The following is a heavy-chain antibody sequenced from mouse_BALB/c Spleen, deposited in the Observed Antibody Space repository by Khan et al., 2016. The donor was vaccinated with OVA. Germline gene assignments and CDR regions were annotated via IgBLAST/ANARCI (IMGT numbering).Heavy chain of an antibody. Sequence: EVELVESGGGLVKPGGSLKLSCAASGFTFSNYGVSWVRQTPEKRLEWVASISSGDTTYYPDSVMGRFTISRDNARNIQDLQMRSLRSEDTDMNYWARDYWVDYWGRGTLKTVSA. D-gene: IGHD4-1*01. CDR2: ISSGDTT. CDR1: GFTFSNYG. V-gene: IGHV5-6-5*01. CDR3: ARDYWVDY. J-gene: IGHJ3*01.